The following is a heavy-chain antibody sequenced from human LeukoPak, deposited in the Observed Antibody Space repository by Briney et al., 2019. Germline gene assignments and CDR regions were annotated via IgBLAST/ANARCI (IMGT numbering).Heavy chain of an antibody. J-gene: IGHJ4*02. CDR3: AKGPPGIAVAPPDY. V-gene: IGHV3-23*01. D-gene: IGHD6-19*01. CDR1: GFTFSSYA. Sequence: PGGSLRLSCAASGFTFSSYAMSWVRQAPGKGLEWVSAISGSGGSTYYADSVKGGFTISRDNSKNTVYLQMQSLRAGDTAIYYCAKGPPGIAVAPPDYWGQGTLVTASS. CDR2: ISGSGGST.